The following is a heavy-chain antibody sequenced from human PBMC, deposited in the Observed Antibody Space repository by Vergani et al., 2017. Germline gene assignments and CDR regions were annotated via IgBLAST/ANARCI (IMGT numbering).Heavy chain of an antibody. D-gene: IGHD3-3*01. CDR2: IYYSGST. CDR3: ARGPALYDFWSGYPTSWFDP. CDR1: GGSISSGGYY. V-gene: IGHV4-31*01. Sequence: QVQLQESGPGLVKPSQTLSLTCTVSGGSISSGGYYWSWIRQHPGKGLEWIGYIYYSGSTYYNPSLKSLVTISVDTSKNQFSLKLSSVTAADTAVYYWARGPALYDFWSGYPTSWFDPWGQGTLVTVSS. J-gene: IGHJ5*02.